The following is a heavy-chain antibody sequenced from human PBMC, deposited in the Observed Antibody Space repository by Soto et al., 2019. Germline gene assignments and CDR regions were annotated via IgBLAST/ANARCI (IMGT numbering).Heavy chain of an antibody. CDR2: INAGNGNT. CDR1: GYTFTSYA. V-gene: IGHV1-3*01. CDR3: ARANPRFAFDI. D-gene: IGHD3-10*01. J-gene: IGHJ3*02. Sequence: QVQLVQSGAEVKKPGASVKVSCKASGYTFTSYAMHWVRQAPGQRLEWMGWINAGNGNTKYSQKFQGRVTITRDTSASTADMELSSLRSEDTAGYYCARANPRFAFDIWGQETMVTVSS.